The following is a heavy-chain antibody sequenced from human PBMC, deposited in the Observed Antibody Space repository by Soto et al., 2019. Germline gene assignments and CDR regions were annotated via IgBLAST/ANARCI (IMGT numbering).Heavy chain of an antibody. Sequence: QITLKESGPTLVKPTQTLTLTCSFSGFSLSSSGVAVGWIRQPPGKALERLALIYWDDVERYSPSLQRRLTISKDTSKNQVVLRMTNMDPSDTGTYYCAHRRGAAAVAYWGQGTLVTVSS. J-gene: IGHJ4*02. CDR3: AHRRGAAAVAY. D-gene: IGHD6-13*01. CDR2: IYWDDVE. CDR1: GFSLSSSGVA. V-gene: IGHV2-5*02.